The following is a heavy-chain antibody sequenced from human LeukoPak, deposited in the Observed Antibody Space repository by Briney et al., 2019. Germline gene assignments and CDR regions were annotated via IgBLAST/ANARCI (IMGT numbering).Heavy chain of an antibody. CDR2: ISYDGSIK. CDR3: AKLKWELSSVSDY. D-gene: IGHD1-26*01. J-gene: IGHJ4*02. CDR1: GFTFSSYG. V-gene: IGHV3-30*18. Sequence: GRSLRLSCAASGFTFSSYGMHWVRQAPGKGLEWVAIISYDGSIKYYADSVKGRFTISRDNSKNTLYLQMNSLRAEDTAVYYCAKLKWELSSVSDYWGQGTLVTVSS.